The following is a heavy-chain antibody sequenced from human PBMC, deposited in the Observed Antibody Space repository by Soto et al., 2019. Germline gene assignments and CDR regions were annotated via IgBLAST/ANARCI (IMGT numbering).Heavy chain of an antibody. J-gene: IGHJ6*02. V-gene: IGHV1-69*13. CDR3: AADAHRDDFWSSYPYYYYSMDV. D-gene: IGHD3-3*01. Sequence: SVKVSCKASGGTFSSYAISWVRQAPGQGLEWMGGIIPIFGTANYAQKFQGRVTITADESTSTAYMELSGLRPEDTAIYYCAADAHRDDFWSSYPYYYYSMDVWGQGTTVTVSS. CDR2: IIPIFGTA. CDR1: GGTFSSYA.